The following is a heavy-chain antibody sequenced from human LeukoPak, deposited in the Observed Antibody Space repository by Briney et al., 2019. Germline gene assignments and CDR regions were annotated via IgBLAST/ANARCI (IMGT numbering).Heavy chain of an antibody. Sequence: GGSLKLSCAASGFTLSSYSMNWIRQAPGKRLEWVSSMSVGSGLIYYAESVKGRFTVSRDNAKKSLYLQMNSLRAEDTAVYYCAREFEGTASGAGYWGQGTLVTVSS. D-gene: IGHD1-26*01. CDR2: MSVGSGLI. J-gene: IGHJ4*02. V-gene: IGHV3-21*01. CDR3: AREFEGTASGAGY. CDR1: GFTLSSYS.